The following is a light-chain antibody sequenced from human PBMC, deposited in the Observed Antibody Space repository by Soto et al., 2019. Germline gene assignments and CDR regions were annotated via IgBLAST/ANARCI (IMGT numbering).Light chain of an antibody. CDR2: EVI. CDR1: EVGAHRF. J-gene: IGLJ2*01. V-gene: IGLV2-14*01. CDR3: STYTSSSTA. Sequence: QSVLTQPASVSGSPGQSITISCTGTEVGAHRFVSWYQQVPGTAPKLLIYEVIKRPSGISPRFSGSKAGNTASLTISRLQADDEADYFCSTYTSSSTAFGGGTKVTVL.